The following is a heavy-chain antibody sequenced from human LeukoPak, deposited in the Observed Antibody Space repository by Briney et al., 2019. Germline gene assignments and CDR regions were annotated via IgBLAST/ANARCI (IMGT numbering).Heavy chain of an antibody. V-gene: IGHV1-18*01. Sequence: ASVKVSCKASGYTFTSYGISWVRQAPGQGLEWMGWISAYNGNTNYAQKLQGRVTMTTDTSTSTAYMELRSLRSDDTAVYYCASGVTYSGYDDSLDYYYGMDVWGQGTTATVSS. J-gene: IGHJ6*02. D-gene: IGHD5-12*01. CDR2: ISAYNGNT. CDR3: ASGVTYSGYDDSLDYYYGMDV. CDR1: GYTFTSYG.